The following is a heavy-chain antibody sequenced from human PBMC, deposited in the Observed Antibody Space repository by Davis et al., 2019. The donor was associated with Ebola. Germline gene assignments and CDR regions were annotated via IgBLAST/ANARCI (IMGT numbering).Heavy chain of an antibody. V-gene: IGHV3-30*02. D-gene: IGHD1-1*01. J-gene: IGHJ6*03. Sequence: PGGSLRLSCAASGFTLSDHGLHWVRQAPGKGLEWVAFTRSSGSFTIYADSVKGRFTISRDNSENTLFLQMNSLRGEDTAVYYCVKPLDTGKDSYYMDVWGKGTTVTVSS. CDR3: VKPLDTGKDSYYMDV. CDR1: GFTLSDHG. CDR2: TRSSGSFT.